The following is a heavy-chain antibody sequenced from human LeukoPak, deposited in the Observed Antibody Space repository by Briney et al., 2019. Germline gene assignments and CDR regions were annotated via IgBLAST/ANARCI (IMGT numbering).Heavy chain of an antibody. D-gene: IGHD1-1*01. CDR3: ARDGGTTGVVIFDY. CDR2: TYYRSKWYH. Sequence: SQTLCLTCAISGDSVSSNSATWTRMRQSPSGGLEWLGRTYYRSKWYHDYAASVKSRITNGPDTSKNQFSLQLNSVIPEDTAVYYCARDGGTTGVVIFDYWGQGTLVTVSS. CDR1: GDSVSSNSAT. J-gene: IGHJ4*02. V-gene: IGHV6-1*01.